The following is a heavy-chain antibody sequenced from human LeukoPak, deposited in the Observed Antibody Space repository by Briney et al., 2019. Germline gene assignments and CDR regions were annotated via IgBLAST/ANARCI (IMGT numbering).Heavy chain of an antibody. CDR3: ARGRDCSGGSCYTFYYYYMDV. V-gene: IGHV1-69*06. D-gene: IGHD2-15*01. J-gene: IGHJ6*03. CDR2: IIPIFGTA. CDR1: GYTFTSYD. Sequence: SVKVSCKASGYTFTSYDINWVRQAPGQGLEWMGGIIPIFGTANYAQKFQGRVTITADKSTSTAYMELSSLRSEDTAVYYCARGRDCSGGSCYTFYYYYMDVWGKGTTVTVSS.